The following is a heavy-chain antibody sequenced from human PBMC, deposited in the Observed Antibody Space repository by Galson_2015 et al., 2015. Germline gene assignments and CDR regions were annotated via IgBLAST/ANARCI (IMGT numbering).Heavy chain of an antibody. CDR3: ARATTGPAIDY. J-gene: IGHJ4*02. CDR2: ISYDGSNK. Sequence: SLRLSCAASGFTFSSYAMHWVRQAPGKGLEWVAVISYDGSNKYYADSVKGRFTISRDNSKNTLYLQMNSLRAEDTAVYYCARATTGPAIDYWGQGTLSPSPQ. D-gene: IGHD1-1*01. V-gene: IGHV3-30-3*01. CDR1: GFTFSSYA.